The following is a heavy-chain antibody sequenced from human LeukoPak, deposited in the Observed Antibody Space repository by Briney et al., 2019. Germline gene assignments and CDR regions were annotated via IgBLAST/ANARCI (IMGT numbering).Heavy chain of an antibody. CDR2: IRYDGSNK. D-gene: IGHD3-10*01. V-gene: IGHV3-30*02. CDR3: AKDDGGILWFGELLGRWFDP. J-gene: IGHJ5*02. Sequence: GGSLRLSCAASGFTFSSYGMHWVRQAPGKGLEWVAFIRYDGSNKYYADSVKGRFTISRDNSKNTLYLQMNSLRAEDTAVYYCAKDDGGILWFGELLGRWFDPWGQGTLVTVSS. CDR1: GFTFSSYG.